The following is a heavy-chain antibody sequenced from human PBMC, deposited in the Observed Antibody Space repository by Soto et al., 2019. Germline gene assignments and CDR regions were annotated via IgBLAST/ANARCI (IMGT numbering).Heavy chain of an antibody. CDR2: ISAYNGNT. J-gene: IGHJ5*02. CDR3: ARTVRVIVVVTGGWFDP. D-gene: IGHD2-21*02. V-gene: IGHV1-18*01. CDR1: GYTFTSYG. Sequence: QVQLVQSGAEVKKPGASVKVSCKASGYTFTSYGISWVRQAPGQGLEWMGWISAYNGNTNYAQKLQGRVTMTTETSTSTAYMELRSLRSDDTAVYYCARTVRVIVVVTGGWFDPWGQGTLVTVSS.